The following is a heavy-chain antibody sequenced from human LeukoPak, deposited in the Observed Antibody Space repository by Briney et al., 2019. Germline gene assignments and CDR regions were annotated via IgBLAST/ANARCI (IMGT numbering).Heavy chain of an antibody. CDR3: ARGSGRYYYDASHDAFDI. CDR1: GFTFSSYA. V-gene: IGHV3-30*04. CDR2: ISSDGSNK. Sequence: GGSLRPSCAAPGFTFSSYAMHWVRQAAGKGLEWVAVISSDGSNKYYADSVKGRFTISRDNSKNTLYLQMNSLRAEDTAVYYCARGSGRYYYDASHDAFDIWGQGTMVTVSS. D-gene: IGHD3-22*01. J-gene: IGHJ3*02.